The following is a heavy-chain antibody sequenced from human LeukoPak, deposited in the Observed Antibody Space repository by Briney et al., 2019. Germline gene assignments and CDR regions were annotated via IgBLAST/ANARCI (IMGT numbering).Heavy chain of an antibody. CDR2: ISSSSSYI. Sequence: GGSLRLSCAASGFTFSSYSMNWVRQAPGKGLEWVSSISSSSSYIYYADSVKGRFTISRGNAKNSLYLQMNSLRAEDTAVYYCARASSGWYGLDYWGQGTLVTVSS. D-gene: IGHD6-19*01. CDR3: ARASSGWYGLDY. V-gene: IGHV3-21*01. J-gene: IGHJ4*02. CDR1: GFTFSSYS.